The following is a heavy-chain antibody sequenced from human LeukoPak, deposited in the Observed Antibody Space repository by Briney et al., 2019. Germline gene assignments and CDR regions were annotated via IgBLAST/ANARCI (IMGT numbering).Heavy chain of an antibody. J-gene: IGHJ4*02. CDR2: ISAYNGNT. CDR3: ASTSGSGSPPDFDY. Sequence: ASVKVSCKASGYTFTSYGISWVRQAPGQGLEWMGWISAYNGNTNYAQKLQGRVTMTTDTSTSTAYMELRSLRSDDTAIYYCASTSGSGSPPDFDYWGQGTLVTVSS. V-gene: IGHV1-18*01. D-gene: IGHD3-10*01. CDR1: GYTFTSYG.